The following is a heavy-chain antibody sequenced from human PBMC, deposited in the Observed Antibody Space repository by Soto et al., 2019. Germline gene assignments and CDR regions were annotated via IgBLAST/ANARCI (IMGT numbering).Heavy chain of an antibody. CDR1: GGSISSSYW. V-gene: IGHV4-4*02. CDR2: IYHSVST. Sequence: QVQLQESGPGLVKPSGTLSLTCAVSGGSISSSYWWSWVRQPPGKGLEWIGDIYHSVSTNYNTSLKSRVTISVDKSKNQFSLKVPSVTAADTAVYYCARVSGSYYSGMDVWGQGTTVTVSS. CDR3: ARVSGSYYSGMDV. J-gene: IGHJ6*02.